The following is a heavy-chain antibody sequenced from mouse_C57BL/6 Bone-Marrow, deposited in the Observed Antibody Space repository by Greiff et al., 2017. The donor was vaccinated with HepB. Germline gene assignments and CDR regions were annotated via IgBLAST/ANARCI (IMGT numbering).Heavy chain of an antibody. CDR1: GYTFTSYW. CDR2: IDPSDSYT. CDR3: ARWAGLAMDY. J-gene: IGHJ4*01. Sequence: QVQLQQPGAELVKPGASVKLSCKASGYTFTSYWMQWVKQRPGQGLEWIGEIDPSDSYTNYNQKFKGKATLTVDTSSSTAYMQISSLTSEDSAVYYCARWAGLAMDYWGQGTSVTVSS. V-gene: IGHV1-50*01.